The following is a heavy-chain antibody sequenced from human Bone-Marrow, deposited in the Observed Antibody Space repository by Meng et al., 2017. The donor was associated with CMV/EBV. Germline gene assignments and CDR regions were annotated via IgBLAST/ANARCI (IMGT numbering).Heavy chain of an antibody. V-gene: IGHV3-30*02. Sequence: GESLKISCTASGFTFSSYGMHWVRQTPGKGLEWVIFIRHDGNYIFDAASVKGRFTVSRDNSKNTLFLQMNSLRPEDTGIYYCAKGQTADHWGQGTRVTVYS. J-gene: IGHJ4*02. CDR3: AKGQTADH. CDR2: IRHDGNYI. CDR1: GFTFSSYG.